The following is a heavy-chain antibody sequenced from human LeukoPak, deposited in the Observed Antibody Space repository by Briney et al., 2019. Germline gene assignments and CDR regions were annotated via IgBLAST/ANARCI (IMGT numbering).Heavy chain of an antibody. J-gene: IGHJ4*02. Sequence: ASVKVSCKASGCTFIDFYVHWFRQAPGQGLEWVGEVNNNNGGTKYAQKFQGRVTLTRDTSIRTAYLELSGLRSDDTAVYYCARDSAPATGLSLDYWGQGTLVTVSS. D-gene: IGHD2-2*01. V-gene: IGHV1-2*02. CDR1: GCTFIDFY. CDR3: ARDSAPATGLSLDY. CDR2: VNNNNGGT.